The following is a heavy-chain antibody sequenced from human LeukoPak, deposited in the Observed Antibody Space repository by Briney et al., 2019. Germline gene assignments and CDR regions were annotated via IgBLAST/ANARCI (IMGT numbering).Heavy chain of an antibody. CDR2: ISSSGSTI. V-gene: IGHV3-48*03. CDR1: GFTFSSYE. CDR3: ARDQGYYYYYGMDV. J-gene: IGHJ6*02. Sequence: GGSLILSCAASGFTFSSYEMNWVRQAPGKGLEWVSYISSSGSTIYYADSVKGRFTISRDNAKNSLYLQMNSLRAEDTAVYYCARDQGYYYYYGMDVWGQGTTVTVSS.